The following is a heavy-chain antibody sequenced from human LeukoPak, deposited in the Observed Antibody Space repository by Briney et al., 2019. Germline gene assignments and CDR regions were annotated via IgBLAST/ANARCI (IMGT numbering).Heavy chain of an antibody. J-gene: IGHJ5*02. CDR3: ARTVLEHTTSSVHGRFDP. CDR1: GDSISAYY. Sequence: SETLSLTCTVSGDSISAYYWSWIRQPPGKGLEWIGYIYLGGSTNYNPSLKSRVTISVDTSRNQFSLKLSSVTAADTAVYYCARTVLEHTTSSVHGRFDPWGQGTLVTVSS. V-gene: IGHV4-4*09. CDR2: IYLGGST. D-gene: IGHD6-6*01.